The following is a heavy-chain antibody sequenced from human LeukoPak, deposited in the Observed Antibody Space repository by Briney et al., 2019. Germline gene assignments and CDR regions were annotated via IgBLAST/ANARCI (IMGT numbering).Heavy chain of an antibody. CDR3: ARDPGIIAAAFDI. V-gene: IGHV3-21*01. J-gene: IGHJ3*02. CDR2: ISSSSSYI. Sequence: GGSLRLSCAASGFTFSSYSMNWVRQAPGKGLEWVSSISSSSSYIYHADSVKGRFTISRDNAKNSLYLQMNSLRAEDTAVYYCARDPGIIAAAFDIWGQGTMVTVSS. D-gene: IGHD6-13*01. CDR1: GFTFSSYS.